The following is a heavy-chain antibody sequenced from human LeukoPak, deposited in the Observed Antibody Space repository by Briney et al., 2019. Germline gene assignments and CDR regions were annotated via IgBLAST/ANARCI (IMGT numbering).Heavy chain of an antibody. J-gene: IGHJ5*02. CDR2: IYYSGST. D-gene: IGHD3-3*01. CDR1: GGSISSSSYY. V-gene: IGHV4-39*01. CDR3: ARHRRVLEWLPSNWFDP. Sequence: SETLSLTCTVSGGSISSSSYYWGWIRQPPGKGLEWIGSIYYSGSTYYNPSLKSRVTISVDTSKNQFSLKLSSVTAADTAVYYCARHRRVLEWLPSNWFDPWGQGTLVTVSS.